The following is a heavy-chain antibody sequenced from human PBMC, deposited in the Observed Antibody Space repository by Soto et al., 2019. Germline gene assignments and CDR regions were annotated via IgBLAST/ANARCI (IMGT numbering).Heavy chain of an antibody. Sequence: SETLSLTCAVYGGSFSGYYWSWIRQPPGKGLEWIGEINHSGSTNYNPSHKSRVTISEDTSKNQFSLKMSSVTAADTAVYYCSRGQMFGVVVVAATLYYFDYWGQGTLVTVSS. D-gene: IGHD2-15*01. CDR2: INHSGST. V-gene: IGHV4-34*01. CDR1: GGSFSGYY. CDR3: SRGQMFGVVVVAATLYYFDY. J-gene: IGHJ4*02.